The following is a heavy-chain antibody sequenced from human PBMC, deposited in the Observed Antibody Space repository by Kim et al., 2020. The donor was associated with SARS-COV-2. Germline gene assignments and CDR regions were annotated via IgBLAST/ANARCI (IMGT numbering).Heavy chain of an antibody. CDR1: GFTFSSYA. CDR3: AKAREVVPAAIGYGMDV. V-gene: IGHV3-23*01. J-gene: IGHJ6*02. D-gene: IGHD2-2*02. CDR2: ISGSGGST. Sequence: GGSLRLSCAASGFTFSSYAMSWVRQAPGKGLEWVSAISGSGGSTYYADSVKGRFTISRDNSKNTLYLQMNSLRAEDTAVYYCAKAREVVPAAIGYGMDVWGQGTTVTVSS.